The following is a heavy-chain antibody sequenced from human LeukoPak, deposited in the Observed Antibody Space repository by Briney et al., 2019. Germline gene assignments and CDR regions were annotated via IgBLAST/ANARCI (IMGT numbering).Heavy chain of an antibody. D-gene: IGHD4-17*01. V-gene: IGHV3-7*01. CDR3: AREHYDQTFEY. CDR2: IKQDGSEK. J-gene: IGHJ4*02. Sequence: QPSETLSLTCTVSGYSINSGYYWGWIRQSPGKGLEWVANIKQDGSEKYYVDSVKGRFTISRDNAKNSLYLQMNSLRAEDTAVYYCAREHYDQTFEYWGQGTLVTVSS. CDR1: GYSINSGYY.